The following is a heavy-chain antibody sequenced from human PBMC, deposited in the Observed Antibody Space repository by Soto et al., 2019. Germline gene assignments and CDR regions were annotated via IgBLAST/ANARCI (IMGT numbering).Heavy chain of an antibody. D-gene: IGHD1-26*01. Sequence: EGQLVESRGGLVQPGGSLRLACAASGITFISYWMHWVRQVPGKGLVWVAHINSDGSTTTYADSVKGRFTISRDNAKSTLDLQMNGLRAEDTAVYYSARGSVGANFDYCGQGTLVTVSS. CDR3: ARGSVGANFDY. J-gene: IGHJ4*02. CDR1: GITFISYW. CDR2: INSDGSTT. V-gene: IGHV3-74*03.